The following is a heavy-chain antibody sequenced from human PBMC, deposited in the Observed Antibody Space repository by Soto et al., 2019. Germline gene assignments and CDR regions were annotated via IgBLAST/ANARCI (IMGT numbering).Heavy chain of an antibody. J-gene: IGHJ6*02. D-gene: IGHD3-16*01. CDR2: IYSRGST. CDR1: VASITSGDYS. Sequence: QVQLQESGPGLVKPSQTLSLTCPVSVASITSGDYSWGWFRHPPGKGLEWIGYIYSRGSTYYNPSLKSRVTISVDTSKNQFSLKLSSVTAADTAVYYCARRTSYYYYGMDVWGQGTTVTVSS. CDR3: ARRTSYYYYGMDV. V-gene: IGHV4-30-4*01.